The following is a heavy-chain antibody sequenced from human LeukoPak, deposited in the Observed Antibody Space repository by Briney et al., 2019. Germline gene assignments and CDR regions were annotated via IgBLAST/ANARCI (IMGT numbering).Heavy chain of an antibody. D-gene: IGHD5-18*01. CDR3: ARYGSVVDTAIFDY. Sequence: GASVKVSCKASGYTFTSYAMNWMRQAPGQRLEWMGWINAGNGNTKYSQKFQGRVTITRDTSASTAYMELSSLRSEDTAVYYCARYGSVVDTAIFDYWGQGTLVTVSS. CDR1: GYTFTSYA. V-gene: IGHV1-3*01. CDR2: INAGNGNT. J-gene: IGHJ4*02.